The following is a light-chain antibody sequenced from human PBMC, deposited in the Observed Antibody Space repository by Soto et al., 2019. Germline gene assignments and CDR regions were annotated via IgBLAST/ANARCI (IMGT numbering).Light chain of an antibody. J-gene: IGLJ1*01. V-gene: IGLV1-51*01. CDR3: GSWDSSLSAYV. CDR2: DDN. Sequence: QCLLTQPPSVSAARGQKFTISCSGSISNIGGNSVSWYQQLPGTAPKLLIYDDNKRPSGIPDRFSGSKSGTSATLGITGFQTGDEADYYCGSWDSSLSAYVFGTGTKVTVL. CDR1: ISNIGGNS.